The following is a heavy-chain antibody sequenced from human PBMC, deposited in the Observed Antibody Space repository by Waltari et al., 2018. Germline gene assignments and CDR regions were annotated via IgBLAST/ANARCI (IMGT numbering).Heavy chain of an antibody. Sequence: HLPLQESGPGLVKPSENLSPACTVSGGCIRRSGYDCGRARQHPGRGREWMGSIDYSGGTYNNPSLKSRVTVAVVTSKNQCSLKLSSVTAADTAVYCSKLEPYYDGSGSSDYWGQGTLVTVAS. CDR3: KLEPYYDGSGSSDY. D-gene: IGHD3-10*01. V-gene: IGHV4-39*01. J-gene: IGHJ4*02. CDR2: IDYSGGT. CDR1: GGCIRRSGYD.